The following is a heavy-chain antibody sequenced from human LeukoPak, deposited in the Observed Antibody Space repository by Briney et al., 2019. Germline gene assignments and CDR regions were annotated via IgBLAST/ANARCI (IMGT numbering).Heavy chain of an antibody. CDR1: GFTFSSYS. CDR2: ISSSSSTI. Sequence: GGSLSLSCAACGFTFSSYSMNWVRQAPGKGLEWVSYISSSSSTIYYADSVKGRFTISRDNAKNSLYLQMNSLRAEDTAVYYCARDPPIAAAGNWGQGTLVTVSS. D-gene: IGHD6-13*01. J-gene: IGHJ4*02. V-gene: IGHV3-48*01. CDR3: ARDPPIAAAGN.